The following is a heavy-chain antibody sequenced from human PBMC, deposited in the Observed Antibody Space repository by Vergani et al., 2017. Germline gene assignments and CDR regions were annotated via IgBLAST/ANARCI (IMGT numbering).Heavy chain of an antibody. CDR1: GFTFNHYA. Sequence: EVQLLESGGDLVQPGGSLRLSCAASGFTFNHYAMNWVRQAPGKGLEWVSGISGSGGSTYYAGSVKGRFTISRDSSKNTLYLQRNSLSAGDKAVYYWAKANPRNSGYDYLYYYHAMDVWGQGTTGTVSS. CDR3: AKANPRNSGYDYLYYYHAMDV. V-gene: IGHV3-23*01. J-gene: IGHJ6*02. D-gene: IGHD5-12*01. CDR2: ISGSGGST.